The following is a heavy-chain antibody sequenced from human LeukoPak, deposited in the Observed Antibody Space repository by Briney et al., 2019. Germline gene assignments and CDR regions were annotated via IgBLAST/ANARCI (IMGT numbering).Heavy chain of an antibody. Sequence: SQTLSLTCTVSGGSISSGDYYWSWIRQPPGEGLEWIGYISYRGSTNYNPSLKSRVAISMDASKSQLSLELSSVTAADTAVYYCARYSDYPLYYFDYWGQGILVTVSS. V-gene: IGHV4-30-4*01. J-gene: IGHJ4*02. CDR2: ISYRGST. CDR3: ARYSDYPLYYFDY. CDR1: GGSISSGDYY. D-gene: IGHD6-25*01.